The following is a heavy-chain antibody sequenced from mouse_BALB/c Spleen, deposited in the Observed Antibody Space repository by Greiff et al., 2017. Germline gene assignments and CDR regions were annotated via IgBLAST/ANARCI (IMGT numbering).Heavy chain of an antibody. Sequence: EVKLEESGGGLVQPGGSLRLSCATSGFTFTDYYMSWVRQPPGKALEWLGFIRNKANGYTTEYSASVKGRFTISRDNSQSILYLQMNTLRAEDSATYYCARDEYGNHWYFDVWGAGTTVTVSS. D-gene: IGHD2-10*02. CDR1: GFTFTDYY. CDR3: ARDEYGNHWYFDV. J-gene: IGHJ1*01. V-gene: IGHV7-3*02. CDR2: IRNKANGYTT.